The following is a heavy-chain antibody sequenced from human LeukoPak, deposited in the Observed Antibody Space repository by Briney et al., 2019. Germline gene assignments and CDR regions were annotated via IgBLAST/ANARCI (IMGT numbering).Heavy chain of an antibody. Sequence: SQTLSLTCTVSGGSISSGGYYRSWIRQHPGKGLEWIGYIYYSGSTYYNPSLKSRVTISVDTSKNQFSLKLSSVTAADTAVYYCARDYYDILTGTTAFDYWGQGTLVTVSS. CDR1: GGSISSGGYY. D-gene: IGHD3-9*01. CDR3: ARDYYDILTGTTAFDY. J-gene: IGHJ4*02. CDR2: IYYSGST. V-gene: IGHV4-31*03.